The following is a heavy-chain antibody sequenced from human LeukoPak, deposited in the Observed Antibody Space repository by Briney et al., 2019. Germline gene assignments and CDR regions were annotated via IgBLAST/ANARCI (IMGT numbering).Heavy chain of an antibody. Sequence: AETLSLTCTVSGGSISNYYWSWIRQPPGKGLEWIGYISYIGSTKYNPSLKSRVTISEDTSKKQFSLKLSSVTAADTAVYYCAGSYHYYMDVWGKGTTVTVSS. CDR1: GGSISNYY. J-gene: IGHJ6*03. CDR3: AGSYHYYMDV. CDR2: ISYIGST. V-gene: IGHV4-59*01.